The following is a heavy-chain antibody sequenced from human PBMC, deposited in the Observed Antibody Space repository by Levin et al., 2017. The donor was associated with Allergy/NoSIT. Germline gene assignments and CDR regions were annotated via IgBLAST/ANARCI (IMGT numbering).Heavy chain of an antibody. CDR1: GGTFSSYA. V-gene: IGHV1-69*13. J-gene: IGHJ5*02. CDR3: ARGCWDIVLMVYAGGFDP. CDR2: IIPIFGTA. Sequence: SVKVSCKASGGTFSSYAISWVRQAPGQGLEWMGGIIPIFGTANYAQKFQGRVTITADESTSTAYMELSSLRSEDTAVYYCARGCWDIVLMVYAGGFDPWGQGTLVTVSS. D-gene: IGHD2-8*01.